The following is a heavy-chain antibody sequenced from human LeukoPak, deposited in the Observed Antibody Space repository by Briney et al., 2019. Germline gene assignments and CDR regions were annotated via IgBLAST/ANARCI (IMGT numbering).Heavy chain of an antibody. CDR3: ARDRGYSSGWYLVY. D-gene: IGHD6-19*01. V-gene: IGHV1-69*13. Sequence: GASVKVSCKASGGTFSSYAISWVRQAPGQGLEWMGGIIPIFGTANYAQKFQGRVTITADESTSTAYMELSSLRSEDTAVYYCARDRGYSSGWYLVYWGQGTLVTVSS. CDR1: GGTFSSYA. J-gene: IGHJ4*02. CDR2: IIPIFGTA.